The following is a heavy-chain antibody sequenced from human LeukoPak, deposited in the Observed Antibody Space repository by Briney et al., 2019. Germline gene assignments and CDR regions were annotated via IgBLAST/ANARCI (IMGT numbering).Heavy chain of an antibody. Sequence: SETLSLTCTVSGVSITGGGYYWTWLRQLPGRGLEWIGYFSYSGNTYYNPSLQSRVTVSVDTPKNQFSLKLRSVTAADTAVYYCARGLPLDYWGQGTLVTVSS. V-gene: IGHV4-31*03. CDR1: GVSITGGGYY. J-gene: IGHJ4*02. CDR2: FSYSGNT. CDR3: ARGLPLDY.